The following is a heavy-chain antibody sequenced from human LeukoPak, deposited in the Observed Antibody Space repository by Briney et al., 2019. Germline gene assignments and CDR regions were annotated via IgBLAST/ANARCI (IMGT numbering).Heavy chain of an antibody. Sequence: PSETLSLTCFVSGSSVSNTNYYWGWIRQPPGKGPEWIGSIYYSGITYYNPSLKSRVTISVDTSKNQFSLNLSSVTAADTAVYYCARHASGSTSWPRFDPWGQGTLVTVSS. CDR1: GSSVSNTNYY. CDR2: IYYSGIT. CDR3: ARHASGSTSWPRFDP. J-gene: IGHJ5*02. D-gene: IGHD2-2*01. V-gene: IGHV4-39*01.